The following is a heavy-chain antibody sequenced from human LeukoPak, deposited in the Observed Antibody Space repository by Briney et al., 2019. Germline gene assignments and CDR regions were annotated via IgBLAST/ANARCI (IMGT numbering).Heavy chain of an antibody. CDR1: GGSISSGSYY. Sequence: PSETLSLTCTVSGGSISSGSYYWSWIRQPAGKGLEWIGRIYRNVNTNYNPSLKSRVTISVDTSKNQFSLKLSSVTAADTAVYYCAREYSSGWYTNGEFDPWGQGTLVTVSS. D-gene: IGHD6-19*01. CDR2: IYRNVNT. J-gene: IGHJ5*02. V-gene: IGHV4-61*02. CDR3: AREYSSGWYTNGEFDP.